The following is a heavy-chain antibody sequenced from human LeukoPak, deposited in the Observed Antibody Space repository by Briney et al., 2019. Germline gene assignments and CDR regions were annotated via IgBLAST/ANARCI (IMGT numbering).Heavy chain of an antibody. V-gene: IGHV4-34*01. CDR3: ARGRYLTTLGGAAAGFLDS. J-gene: IGHJ4*02. CDR2: INQSGSI. Sequence: SETLSLTCAVYGGSFSGYYWSWIRQPPGKGLEWIGEINQSGSINYNPSLKSRVTISVDTSKNQFSLRLTSVTAADTAVYYCARGRYLTTLGGAAAGFLDSWGQGTLVTVSS. CDR1: GGSFSGYY. D-gene: IGHD6-13*01.